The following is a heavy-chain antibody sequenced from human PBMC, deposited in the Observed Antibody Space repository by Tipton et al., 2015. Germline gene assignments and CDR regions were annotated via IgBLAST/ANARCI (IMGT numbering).Heavy chain of an antibody. Sequence: TLSLTCTVSGGSISRSSHHWGWIRQPPGKGLEWIGEINHSGSTNYNPSLKSRVTISLDTSKNQFSLKLSSVTAADTAVYYCARLGYCSGGSCYYRRAYYYYGMDVWGQGTTVTVSS. V-gene: IGHV4-39*01. D-gene: IGHD2-15*01. CDR1: GGSISRSSHH. CDR2: INHSGST. CDR3: ARLGYCSGGSCYYRRAYYYYGMDV. J-gene: IGHJ6*02.